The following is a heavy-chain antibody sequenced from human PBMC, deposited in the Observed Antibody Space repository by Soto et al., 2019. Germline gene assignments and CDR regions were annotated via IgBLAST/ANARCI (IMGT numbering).Heavy chain of an antibody. J-gene: IGHJ6*02. CDR3: ARDLSPPTIFGVVIIRDYYYGMDV. CDR2: ISYDGSNK. CDR1: GFTFSSYA. V-gene: IGHV3-30-3*01. Sequence: QPGGSLRLSCAASGFTFSSYAMHWVRQAPGKGLEWVAVISYDGSNKYYADSVKGRFTISRDNSKNTLYLQMNSLRAEDTAVYYCARDLSPPTIFGVVIIRDYYYGMDVWGQGTTVTVSS. D-gene: IGHD3-3*01.